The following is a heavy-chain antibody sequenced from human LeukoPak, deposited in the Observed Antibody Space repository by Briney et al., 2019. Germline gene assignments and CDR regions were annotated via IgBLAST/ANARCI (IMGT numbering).Heavy chain of an antibody. CDR2: IYYSGST. V-gene: IGHV4-59*01. Sequence: SEALSFSCTASGGSISCYYCSWIRQPPEKVLEWTGYIYYSGSTNYNPSLKSRVTISVDTSKNQFSLKLSSVTAADTAVYYCARARTVYGEYYFDYWGQGTLVTVSS. CDR1: GGSISCYY. CDR3: ARARTVYGEYYFDY. D-gene: IGHD3-10*01. J-gene: IGHJ4*02.